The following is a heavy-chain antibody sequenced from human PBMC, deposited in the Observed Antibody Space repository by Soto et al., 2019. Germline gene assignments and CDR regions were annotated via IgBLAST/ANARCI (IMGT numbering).Heavy chain of an antibody. CDR3: AKTIRGGYSSSWYYFDY. Sequence: EVQLLESGGDLVQPGGSLRLSCAASGFTFTNYAMTWVRQAPGKGLEWVSTISGGGSITYYADSLKGRFTISRDNSKNTLYLHMNSLRAEDTAVYYCAKTIRGGYSSSWYYFDYWGQGTLVTVSS. CDR2: ISGGGSIT. CDR1: GFTFTNYA. V-gene: IGHV3-23*01. D-gene: IGHD6-13*01. J-gene: IGHJ4*02.